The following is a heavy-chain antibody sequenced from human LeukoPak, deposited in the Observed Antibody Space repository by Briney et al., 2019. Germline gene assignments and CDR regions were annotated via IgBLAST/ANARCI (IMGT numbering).Heavy chain of an antibody. Sequence: GASVKVSCKASGYTFTSYAMHCVRQAPGQRLEWMGRINAGNGNTKYSQKFQGRVTITRDTSASTAYMELSSLRSEDTAVYYCAISGVRGVIRYYFDYWGQGTLVTVSS. CDR2: INAGNGNT. J-gene: IGHJ4*02. CDR1: GYTFTSYA. V-gene: IGHV1-3*01. CDR3: AISGVRGVIRYYFDY. D-gene: IGHD3-10*01.